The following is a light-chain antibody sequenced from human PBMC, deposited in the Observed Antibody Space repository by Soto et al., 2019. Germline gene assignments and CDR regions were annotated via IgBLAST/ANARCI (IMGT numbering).Light chain of an antibody. Sequence: DIVMTQSPDSLAVSLGERATINCKSSQSVLYSSNNKNYLAWYQQKPGQPPKLLIYWASTRESGVPDRFSGSGGGTDFTLTIVSLQADEVAVYNCKQYDSTPLICGGGTRSKIK. CDR3: KQYDSTPLI. CDR2: WAS. CDR1: QSVLYSSNNKNY. J-gene: IGKJ4*01. V-gene: IGKV4-1*01.